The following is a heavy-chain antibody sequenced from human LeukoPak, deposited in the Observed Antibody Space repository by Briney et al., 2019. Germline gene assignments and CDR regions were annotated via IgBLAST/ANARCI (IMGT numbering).Heavy chain of an antibody. CDR1: GFSFSSYE. J-gene: IGHJ4*02. Sequence: GGSLRLSCAASGFSFSSYEMNWVRQAPGKGLEWVSYISSRTSDTNYVDPVKGRFTISRDNAKNSLYLQMNSLRAEDTAVYYCTRVGSSGSVDYWGQGTLVTVSS. CDR3: TRVGSSGSVDY. V-gene: IGHV3-48*03. D-gene: IGHD1-1*01. CDR2: ISSRTSDT.